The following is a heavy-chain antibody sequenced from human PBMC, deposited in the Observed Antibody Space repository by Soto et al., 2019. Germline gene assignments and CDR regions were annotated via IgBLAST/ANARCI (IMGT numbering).Heavy chain of an antibody. CDR2: ISHSGNT. CDR1: GGSISSSSHY. CDR3: AREYTYGSNFFDC. J-gene: IGHJ4*02. D-gene: IGHD2-2*02. Sequence: SETLSLTCTVSGGSISSSSHYWAWIRQHPGKGLEWIGYISHSGNTYYNPSLKSRVIISVDTSKNQFSLSLTSVTAADTAVYYCAREYTYGSNFFDCWGQGALVTVSS. V-gene: IGHV4-31*03.